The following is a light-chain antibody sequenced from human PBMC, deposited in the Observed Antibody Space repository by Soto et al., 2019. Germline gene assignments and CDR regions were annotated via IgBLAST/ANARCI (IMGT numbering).Light chain of an antibody. V-gene: IGLV3-21*02. CDR2: DDS. J-gene: IGLJ2*01. CDR3: QVWDSTSDHVV. CDR1: NIGSKS. Sequence: SYKLTQPPSVSVAPGQTAKITCGGNNIGSKSVHWYQQKPGQAPALVVYDDSVRPSGIPERFSGSNSGNTATLTISRVEAGDEADYYCQVWDSTSDHVVFGGGTKVTVL.